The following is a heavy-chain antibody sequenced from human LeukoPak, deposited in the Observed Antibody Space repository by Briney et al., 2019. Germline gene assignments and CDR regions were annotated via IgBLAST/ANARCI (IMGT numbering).Heavy chain of an antibody. CDR3: ARRKSSSWYMDPYFDY. D-gene: IGHD6-13*01. CDR1: GGSISSGDYY. CDR2: IYYSGST. Sequence: PSETLSLTCTVSGGSISSGDYYWSWIRQPPGKGLEWIGYIYYSGSTYYNPSLKSRVTISVDTSKNQFSLKLSSVTAADTAVYYCARRKSSSWYMDPYFDYWGQGTLVTVSS. V-gene: IGHV4-30-4*08. J-gene: IGHJ4*02.